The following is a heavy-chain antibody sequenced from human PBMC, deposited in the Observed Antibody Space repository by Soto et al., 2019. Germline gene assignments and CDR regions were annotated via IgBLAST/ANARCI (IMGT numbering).Heavy chain of an antibody. CDR1: GFTFSSYS. J-gene: IGHJ6*02. D-gene: IGHD2-2*01. Sequence: EVQLVESGGGLVKPGGSLRLSCAASGFTFSSYSMNWVRQAPGKGLEWVSSISSSSSYIYYADSVKGRFTISRDNAEKSLELQMNSLRAEDTAVYYCARDVDVVPAAIWAVRPDSYYYGMDVWGQGTTVTVSS. CDR2: ISSSSSYI. CDR3: ARDVDVVPAAIWAVRPDSYYYGMDV. V-gene: IGHV3-21*01.